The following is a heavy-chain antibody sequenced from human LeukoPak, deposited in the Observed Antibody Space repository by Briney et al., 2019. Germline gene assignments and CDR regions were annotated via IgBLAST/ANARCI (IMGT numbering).Heavy chain of an antibody. Sequence: SETLSLTCTVSGGSISSSSYYWGWIRQPPGKGLEWIGSIYYSGSTYYNPSLKSRVTISVDTSKNQFSLKLSSVTAADTAVYYCAREVAARLDYWGQGTLVTVPS. CDR1: GGSISSSSYY. CDR2: IYYSGST. CDR3: AREVAARLDY. V-gene: IGHV4-39*02. J-gene: IGHJ4*02. D-gene: IGHD6-6*01.